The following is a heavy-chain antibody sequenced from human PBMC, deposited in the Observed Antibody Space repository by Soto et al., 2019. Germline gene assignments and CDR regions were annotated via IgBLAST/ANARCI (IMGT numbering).Heavy chain of an antibody. CDR1: GFIFSNYG. Sequence: GGSLRLSCAASGFIFSNYGIHWVRQAPGKGLEWVAYIWCSGSNKYYADSVKGRFTVSRDNSKNTLYLQMNSLRAEDTDVYYCTKDIDHLGYCGGGCPFDYWGREPWSPSPQ. D-gene: IGHD2-15*01. CDR3: TKDIDHLGYCGGGCPFDY. J-gene: IGHJ4*02. V-gene: IGHV3-30*02. CDR2: IWCSGSNK.